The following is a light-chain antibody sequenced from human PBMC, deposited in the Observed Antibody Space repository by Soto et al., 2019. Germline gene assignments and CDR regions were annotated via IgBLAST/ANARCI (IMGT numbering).Light chain of an antibody. J-gene: IGKJ4*01. Sequence: DIVLTQSPGTLSLSPGERATLSCRASQSVSSKYLAWYQQKPGQPPRVLIYGTSIRATGIPERFSGGGSGTDFTLTISSLQSEDSAVYYCQQYENWPQLTFGGGTKVEIK. CDR3: QQYENWPQLT. CDR2: GTS. V-gene: IGKV3-20*01. CDR1: QSVSSKY.